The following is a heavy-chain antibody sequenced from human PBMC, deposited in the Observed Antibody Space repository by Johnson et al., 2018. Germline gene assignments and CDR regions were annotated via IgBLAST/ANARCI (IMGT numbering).Heavy chain of an antibody. D-gene: IGHD2-21*02. CDR2: ISYSSRTI. CDR3: AKDSCGGDACHFDY. J-gene: IGHJ4*02. Sequence: EVQLVESGGGLVQPGRSLRLSCAASGFTFDDYAMHWVRQAPGKGLEWVSGISYSSRTIRYADSVKGRFIISRDNTKNSLYLQMNSLRAEDTALYYCAKDSCGGDACHFDYWGQGTLVTVSS. V-gene: IGHV3-9*01. CDR1: GFTFDDYA.